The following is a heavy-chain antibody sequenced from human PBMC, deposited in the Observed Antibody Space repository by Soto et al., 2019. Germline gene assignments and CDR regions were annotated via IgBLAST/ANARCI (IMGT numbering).Heavy chain of an antibody. J-gene: IGHJ6*02. Sequence: ASVKVSCKASGYTFTGYYMHWVRQAPGQGLEWMGWINPNSGGTNYAQKFQGWVTMTRDTSISTAYMELSRLRSDDTAVYYCARDLIAAAGSGLNYYYYYGMDVWGRGTTVTVSS. CDR2: INPNSGGT. CDR1: GYTFTGYY. CDR3: ARDLIAAAGSGLNYYYYYGMDV. V-gene: IGHV1-2*04. D-gene: IGHD6-13*01.